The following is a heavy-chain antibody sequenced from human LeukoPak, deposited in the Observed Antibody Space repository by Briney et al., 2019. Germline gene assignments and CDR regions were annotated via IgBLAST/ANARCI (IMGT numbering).Heavy chain of an antibody. CDR3: AKAMVRGVISTFDY. V-gene: IGHV3-30*18. Sequence: GGSLRLSCAASGFTFSSYGMHWVRQAPGKGLEWVAVISYDGSNKYYADSVKGRFTISRDNSKNTLYLQMNSLRAEDTAVYYCAKAMVRGVISTFDYWGQGTLVTVSS. CDR2: ISYDGSNK. CDR1: GFTFSSYG. D-gene: IGHD3-10*01. J-gene: IGHJ4*02.